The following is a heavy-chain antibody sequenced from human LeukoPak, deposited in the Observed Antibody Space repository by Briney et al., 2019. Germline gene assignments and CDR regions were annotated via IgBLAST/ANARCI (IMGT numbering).Heavy chain of an antibody. CDR2: IDGGGGRT. J-gene: IGHJ1*01. Sequence: GGSLRLSCTASGFAFSSYAMSWVRQAPGVGLEWVSAIDGGGGRTWHADSVKGRFTISRDNSKNTLFLHMNTLRADDMAVYYCAKDLYPHGRAEYFQHWGQGTLVTVSS. CDR3: AKDLYPHGRAEYFQH. D-gene: IGHD2-2*02. CDR1: GFAFSSYA. V-gene: IGHV3-23*01.